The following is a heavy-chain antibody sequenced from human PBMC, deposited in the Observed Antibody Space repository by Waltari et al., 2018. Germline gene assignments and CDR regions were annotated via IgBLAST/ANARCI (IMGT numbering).Heavy chain of an antibody. CDR2: IYQDGTVT. CDR1: GFTVRRFW. Sequence: EVQLVESGGGLVQPGGSLRLSCAASGFTVRRFWMSWVRQAPGKGLEWVANIYQDGTVTNYVDSVKGRFTTSRDNARNSLYLQMNSLRVDDTAVYYCVRDDDGGMGAVWGQGTTVTVSS. CDR3: VRDDDGGMGAV. D-gene: IGHD3-16*01. V-gene: IGHV3-7*01. J-gene: IGHJ6*02.